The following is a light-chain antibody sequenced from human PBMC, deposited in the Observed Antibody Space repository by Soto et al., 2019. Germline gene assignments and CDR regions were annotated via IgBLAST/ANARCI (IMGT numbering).Light chain of an antibody. CDR1: QSVSSSF. CDR3: HQYADSPQA. Sequence: EVVLTQSPGTLSLSPGERATLSCRASQSVSSSFLAWYQQKPGQAPRLLIHAASTGATGIPARFRGSGSGTDFTLAISSLEPEDSAVYFCHQYADSPQAFGQGTKLDIK. J-gene: IGKJ2*01. CDR2: AAS. V-gene: IGKV3-20*01.